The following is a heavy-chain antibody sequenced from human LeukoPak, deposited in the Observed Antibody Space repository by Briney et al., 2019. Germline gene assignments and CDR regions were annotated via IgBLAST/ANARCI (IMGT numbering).Heavy chain of an antibody. CDR2: ISGSGGST. CDR3: AKGLITMIVVVIPNWFDP. J-gene: IGHJ5*02. Sequence: GGSLRLSCAASGFTFSSYAMSWVRQAPGKGLEWVSAISGSGGSTYYADSVKGRVTISRDNSKNTLYLQMNSLRAEDTAVYYCAKGLITMIVVVIPNWFDPWGQGTLVTVSS. D-gene: IGHD3-22*01. V-gene: IGHV3-23*01. CDR1: GFTFSSYA.